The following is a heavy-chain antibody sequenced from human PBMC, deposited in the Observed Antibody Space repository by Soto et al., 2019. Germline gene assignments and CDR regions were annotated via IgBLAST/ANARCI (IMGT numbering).Heavy chain of an antibody. D-gene: IGHD3-22*01. CDR3: AKARVRVGSVVIIPYYFDV. CDR2: ISSDGSHE. Sequence: QLELVESGGGVVHPGTSLRLSCAASGFSFNRFATHWVRQAPGKGLEWVALISSDGSHEVYPDSVKGRFTISSENSKNILYPQMNNLRVEDTALYFCAKARVRVGSVVIIPYYFDVWGRGTLVTVSS. CDR1: GFSFNRFA. V-gene: IGHV3-30*18. J-gene: IGHJ4*02.